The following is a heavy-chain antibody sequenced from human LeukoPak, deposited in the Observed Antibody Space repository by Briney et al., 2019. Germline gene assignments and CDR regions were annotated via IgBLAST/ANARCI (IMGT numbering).Heavy chain of an antibody. CDR3: ARGNMLSDFFDF. D-gene: IGHD2/OR15-2a*01. CDR2: IYYSGST. V-gene: IGHV4-59*08. Sequence: SETLSLTCTVSGGSISSYYWSWIRQPPGKGLEWIGYIYYSGSTNYNPSLKSRVTISVDTSKNQFSLHLSSVTAADTAVYYCARGNMLSDFFDFWGQGTVVTVSS. CDR1: GGSISSYY. J-gene: IGHJ3*01.